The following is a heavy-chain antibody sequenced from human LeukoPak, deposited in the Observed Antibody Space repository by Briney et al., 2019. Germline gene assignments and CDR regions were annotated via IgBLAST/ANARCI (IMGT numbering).Heavy chain of an antibody. V-gene: IGHV3-48*01. Sequence: QPGGSLRLSCAASGFTFSSYVMNWVRQAPGKGLEWVSTISGGGSTTYYADSVKGRFTISRDNAKNSLYLQMNSLRAEDTAVYYCARSHITAMVGGHYFDYWGQGTLVTVSS. D-gene: IGHD5-18*01. J-gene: IGHJ4*02. CDR2: ISGGGSTT. CDR3: ARSHITAMVGGHYFDY. CDR1: GFTFSSYV.